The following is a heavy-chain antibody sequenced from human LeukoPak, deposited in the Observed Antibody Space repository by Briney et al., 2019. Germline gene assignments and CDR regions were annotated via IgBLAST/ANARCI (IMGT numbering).Heavy chain of an antibody. Sequence: SETLSLTCIVSGASISTNTHYWGWVRQPPGKGLEWIAGIHHTGTPYYNPSLKSRVTISVDTSKNQFSLQFSSVIAADTAVYYCMRHASGEPPRYWGQGTLDTASS. D-gene: IGHD7-27*01. CDR1: GASISTNTHY. J-gene: IGHJ4*02. CDR3: MRHASGEPPRY. CDR2: IHHTGTP. V-gene: IGHV4-39*01.